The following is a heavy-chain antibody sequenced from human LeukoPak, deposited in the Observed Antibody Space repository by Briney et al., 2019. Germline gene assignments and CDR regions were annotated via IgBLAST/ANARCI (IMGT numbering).Heavy chain of an antibody. CDR1: GYTFTSYD. V-gene: IGHV1-8*01. J-gene: IGHJ3*02. Sequence: GASVKVSCKASGYTFTSYDINWVRQATGQGLEWMGWMNPNSGNTGYAQKFQGRVTMTRNTSISTAYMELSSLRSEDTAVYYCARVLYYYDNSGYYYVKYYAFDIWGQGTMVTVSS. CDR2: MNPNSGNT. CDR3: ARVLYYYDNSGYYYVKYYAFDI. D-gene: IGHD3-22*01.